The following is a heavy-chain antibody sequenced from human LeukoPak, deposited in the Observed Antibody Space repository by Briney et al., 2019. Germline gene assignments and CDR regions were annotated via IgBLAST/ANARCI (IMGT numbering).Heavy chain of an antibody. V-gene: IGHV3-53*01. Sequence: GGSLRLSCAASGFTVSSNYMSWVRQAPGKGLEWVSLIYSAGGTYYADSVKGRFTISRDNSKNTPYLQMNSLRAEDTAVYYCAREDPVPRAFDIWGQGTMVTVSS. J-gene: IGHJ3*02. CDR3: AREDPVPRAFDI. CDR1: GFTVSSNY. CDR2: IYSAGGT.